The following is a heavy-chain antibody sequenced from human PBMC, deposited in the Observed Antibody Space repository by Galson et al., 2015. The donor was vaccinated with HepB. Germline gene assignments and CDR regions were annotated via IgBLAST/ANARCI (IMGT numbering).Heavy chain of an antibody. J-gene: IGHJ4*02. CDR3: ARARSYYDSSGHLFDF. CDR1: GFTFSSYA. V-gene: IGHV3-23*03. D-gene: IGHD3-22*01. CDR2: IYSGGST. Sequence: SLRLSCAAPGFTFSSYAMSWVRQAPGKGLEWVSVIYSGGSTDYADSVKGRFTISRDNSKNTLYLQMSNLRAEDTAVYFCARARSYYDSSGHLFDFWGQGTPVTVSS.